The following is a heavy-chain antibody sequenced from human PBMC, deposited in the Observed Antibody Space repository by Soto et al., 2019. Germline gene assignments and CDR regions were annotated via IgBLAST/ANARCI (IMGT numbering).Heavy chain of an antibody. CDR3: ARVRSSYYDILTGYHALGAFDI. Sequence: GGSLKLSCATPGFTFRSSWMHWVRQAPGKGVVWVSYISSSSSTIYYADSVKGRFTISRDNAKNSLYLQMNSLRAEDTAVYYCARVRSSYYDILTGYHALGAFDIWGQGTMVTVSS. CDR2: ISSSSSTI. J-gene: IGHJ3*02. V-gene: IGHV3-48*01. CDR1: GFTFRSSW. D-gene: IGHD3-9*01.